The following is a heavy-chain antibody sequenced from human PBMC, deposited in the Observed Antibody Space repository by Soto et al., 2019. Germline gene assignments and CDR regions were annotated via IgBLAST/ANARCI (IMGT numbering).Heavy chain of an antibody. D-gene: IGHD3-10*01. CDR3: ARVSRYYGSGSYYDYYYYGMDV. CDR1: GGSVSSGAYY. V-gene: IGHV4-31*03. J-gene: IGHJ6*02. CDR2: ISYIGST. Sequence: PSETLSLTCTVSGGSVSSGAYYWSWIRQHPGKGLEWIGYISYIGSTYYNPSLKSRVTISVDTSKNHFSLKLSSVTAADTAVYSCARVSRYYGSGSYYDYYYYGMDVWGQGTTVTVSS.